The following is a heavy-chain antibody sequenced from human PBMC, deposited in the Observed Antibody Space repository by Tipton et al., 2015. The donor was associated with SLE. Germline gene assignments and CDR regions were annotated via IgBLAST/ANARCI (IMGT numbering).Heavy chain of an antibody. CDR1: GFTLRSVW. V-gene: IGHV3-15*01. J-gene: IGHJ3*01. CDR3: TSGILTGNAAFDV. Sequence: GSLRLSCVASGFTLRSVWMSWVRQAPGKGLEWIGRIKTKTDGEAAQYAAPVKGRFVISRDDSKNTLYLQMNSLKTEDTAVYYCTSGILTGNAAFDVWGQGTMVTVS. CDR2: IKTKTDGEAA. D-gene: IGHD3-9*01.